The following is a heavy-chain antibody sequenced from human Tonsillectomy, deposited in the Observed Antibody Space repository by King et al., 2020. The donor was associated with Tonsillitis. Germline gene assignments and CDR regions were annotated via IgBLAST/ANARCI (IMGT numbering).Heavy chain of an antibody. CDR1: GYSFTSYW. J-gene: IGHJ4*03. D-gene: IGHD2-8*01. CDR2: IDPTDSNT. V-gene: IGHV5-10-1*03. Sequence: VQLVESGAEVKKSGESLRISCETSGYSFTSYWISWVRQMPGKGLEWMGRIDPTDSNTKYNPSFEGHVTISVDRSVNTVYLQWSSLKASDTATYYCARYFHVTNGYFEYWGQGTLVTVSS. CDR3: ARYFHVTNGYFEY.